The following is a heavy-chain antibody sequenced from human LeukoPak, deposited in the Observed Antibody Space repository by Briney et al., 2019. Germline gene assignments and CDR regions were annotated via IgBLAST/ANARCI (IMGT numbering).Heavy chain of an antibody. D-gene: IGHD2-2*01. J-gene: IGHJ4*02. V-gene: IGHV3-49*04. CDR1: GFTFVDYA. CDR3: TRLVPYLDY. CDR2: IRSKVYGETT. Sequence: GGSLRLSGTASGFTFVDYAMSWDRQAPGQGLEWLGFIRSKVYGETTEYAASVKGRFTVSRDDSNSLAYLEMNSLQTEDTAVYYCTRLVPYLDYWGQGTLVTVSS.